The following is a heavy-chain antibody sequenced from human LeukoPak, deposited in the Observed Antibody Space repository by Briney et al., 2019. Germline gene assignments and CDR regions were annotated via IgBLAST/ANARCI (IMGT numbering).Heavy chain of an antibody. CDR1: GYTFTGYY. V-gene: IGHV1-2*02. J-gene: IGHJ5*02. CDR3: ARDLCSSTSCGWFDP. Sequence: ASVKVSCKASGYTFTGYYMHWVRQAPGQGLEWMGWINPNSGGTNYAQKFQGRVTMTRDTSISTAYMELSRLRSDDTAVYYCARDLCSSTSCGWFDPWGQGTLVTVSS. CDR2: INPNSGGT. D-gene: IGHD2-2*01.